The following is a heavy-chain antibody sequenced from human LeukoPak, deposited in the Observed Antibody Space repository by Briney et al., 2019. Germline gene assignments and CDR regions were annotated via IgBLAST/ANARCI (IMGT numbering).Heavy chain of an antibody. CDR3: ARDGTVATNWFDP. CDR1: GGAVSSYY. CDR2: IKSSGSS. D-gene: IGHD5-12*01. Sequence: SETLSLTCTVSGGAVSSYYWSWIRQPPGKGLEWIGYIKSSGSSNYNPSLKSRVTISMDTSKNQFSLRLNSVTAADTAVYYCARDGTVATNWFDPWGQGTLVTVSS. J-gene: IGHJ5*02. V-gene: IGHV4-59*02.